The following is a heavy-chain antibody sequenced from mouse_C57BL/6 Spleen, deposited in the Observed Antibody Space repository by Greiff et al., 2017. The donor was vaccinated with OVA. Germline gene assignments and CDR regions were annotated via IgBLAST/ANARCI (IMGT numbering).Heavy chain of an antibody. Sequence: VKLQESGAELARPGASVKLSCKASGYTFTSYGISWVKQRTGQGLEWIGEIYPRSGNTYYNEKFKGKATLTADKSSSTAYMELRSLTSEDSAVYFCARRWLLQDWYFDVWGTGTTVTVSS. CDR2: IYPRSGNT. CDR1: GYTFTSYG. CDR3: ARRWLLQDWYFDV. D-gene: IGHD2-3*01. J-gene: IGHJ1*03. V-gene: IGHV1-81*01.